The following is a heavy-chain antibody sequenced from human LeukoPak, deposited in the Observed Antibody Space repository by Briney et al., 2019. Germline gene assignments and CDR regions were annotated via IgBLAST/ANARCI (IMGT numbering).Heavy chain of an antibody. CDR2: INPNSGGT. J-gene: IGHJ4*02. Sequence: ASVTVSCKASGYTFTGYYMHWVRQAPGQGLEWMGWINPNSGGTNYAQKFQGRVTMTRDTSISTAYMELSRLRSDDTAVYYCARGDDYGGPEFDYWGQGTLVTVSS. CDR1: GYTFTGYY. CDR3: ARGDDYGGPEFDY. V-gene: IGHV1-2*02. D-gene: IGHD4-23*01.